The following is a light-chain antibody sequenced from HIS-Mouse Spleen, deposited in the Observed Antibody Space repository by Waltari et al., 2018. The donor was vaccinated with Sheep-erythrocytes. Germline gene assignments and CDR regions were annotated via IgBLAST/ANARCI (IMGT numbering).Light chain of an antibody. CDR3: CSYAGSYNHV. CDR2: EGS. Sequence: QSALTQPASVSGSPGQSITISCTGTSSDVGSYNLVSWYQQHPGKAPKLMLYEGSKRPSGVSNRFSGSKSGNTASLTISWLQTEDEADYYCCSYAGSYNHVFATGTKVTVL. CDR1: SSDVGSYNL. V-gene: IGLV2-14*02. J-gene: IGLJ1*01.